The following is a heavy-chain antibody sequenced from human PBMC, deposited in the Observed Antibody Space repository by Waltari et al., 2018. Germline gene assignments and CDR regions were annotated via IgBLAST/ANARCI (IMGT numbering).Heavy chain of an antibody. CDR3: AITFLGVPGY. D-gene: IGHD3-16*01. V-gene: IGHV4-39*01. CDR2: IYYSGRT. J-gene: IGHJ4*02. CDR1: GGSISSSSYY. Sequence: QLQLQESGPGLVKPSETLSLTCTVSGGSISSSSYYWGWIRQPPGKGLEWIGSIYYSGRTYYNPALKSRVTISVDTSKNQFSLKLSSVTAADTAVYYCAITFLGVPGYWGQGTLVTGSS.